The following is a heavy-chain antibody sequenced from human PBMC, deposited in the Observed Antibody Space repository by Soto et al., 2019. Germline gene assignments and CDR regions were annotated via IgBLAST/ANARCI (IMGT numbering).Heavy chain of an antibody. Sequence: GASVKVSCKASGYTFTTWPMHWVRQAPGQRLEWMGWINVGNGDTKYSQKFQGRVTITRDTSASTAYMKLSSLRSEDTAVYYCARHSSSWSFDYRAQGTPVTVSS. CDR3: ARHSSSWSFDY. J-gene: IGHJ4*02. V-gene: IGHV1-3*01. CDR2: INVGNGDT. D-gene: IGHD6-13*01. CDR1: GYTFTTWP.